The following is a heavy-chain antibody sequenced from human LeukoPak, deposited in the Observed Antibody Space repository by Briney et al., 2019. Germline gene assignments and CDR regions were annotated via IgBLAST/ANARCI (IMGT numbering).Heavy chain of an antibody. J-gene: IGHJ5*02. CDR2: ISSSGSTI. V-gene: IGHV3-11*01. CDR1: GFTFSDYY. Sequence: GGSLRLSCAASGFTFSDYYMSWIRQAPGQGLEWASYISSSGSTIYYADSVKGRFTISRDNAKNSPYLQMNSLRAEDTAVYYCARERLYSSGWYAGFDPWGQGTLVTVSS. CDR3: ARERLYSSGWYAGFDP. D-gene: IGHD6-19*01.